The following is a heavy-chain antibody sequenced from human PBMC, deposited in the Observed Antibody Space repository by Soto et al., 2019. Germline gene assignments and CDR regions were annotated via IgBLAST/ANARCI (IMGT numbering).Heavy chain of an antibody. Sequence: PGRALNLSFKGSGYSFLNHWIAWVRQMPGKGLEWMGIINPADSDIRYSPSFQGQITISADKSINTAYLQWSSLKASDSATYYCTRPQSSGWYDYWGQGTLVTVSS. J-gene: IGHJ4*02. V-gene: IGHV5-51*01. D-gene: IGHD6-19*01. CDR3: TRPQSSGWYDY. CDR1: GYSFLNHW. CDR2: INPADSDI.